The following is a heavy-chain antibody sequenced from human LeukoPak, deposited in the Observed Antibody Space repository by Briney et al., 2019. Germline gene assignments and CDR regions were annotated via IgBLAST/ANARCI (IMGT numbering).Heavy chain of an antibody. CDR1: GFTFSSYW. D-gene: IGHD6-19*01. CDR2: IKQDGSEK. CDR3: AKDRVITVAGTGLDY. V-gene: IGHV3-7*01. J-gene: IGHJ4*02. Sequence: TGGSLRLSCAASGFTFSSYWMSWVRQAPGKGLEWVANIKQDGSEKYYVDSVKGRFTISRDNAKNSLYLQMNSLRAEDTAVYFCAKDRVITVAGTGLDYWGQGALVTVSS.